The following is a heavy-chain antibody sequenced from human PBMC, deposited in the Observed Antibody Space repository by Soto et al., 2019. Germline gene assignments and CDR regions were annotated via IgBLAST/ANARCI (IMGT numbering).Heavy chain of an antibody. CDR3: AGIRIAAAGGGLDV. V-gene: IGHV4-30-2*01. J-gene: IGHJ6*02. CDR2: IYHSGST. D-gene: IGHD6-13*01. Sequence: QLQLQESGSGLVKPSQTLSLTCGVSGGSINSGDYAWSWIRQPQGKGLEWMGYIYHSGSTYYNPSLKSRVTILVDRSKNQFSLKLSSVTAADTAVYYCAGIRIAAAGGGLDVWGQGTTVTVSS. CDR1: GGSINSGDYA.